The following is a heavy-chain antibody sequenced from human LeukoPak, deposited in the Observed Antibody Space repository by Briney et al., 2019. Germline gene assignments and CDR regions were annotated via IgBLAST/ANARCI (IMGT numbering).Heavy chain of an antibody. J-gene: IGHJ6*02. Sequence: QAGGSLRLSCAASGFTFSSYWMHWVRQAPGKGLVWVSRINSDGSSTSYADSVKGRFTISRDNAKNTLYLQMNSLRAEDTAVYYCARRGTGYSSSWTEKIYVMDVWGQGTTVTVSS. CDR1: GFTFSSYW. CDR2: INSDGSST. V-gene: IGHV3-74*01. D-gene: IGHD6-13*01. CDR3: ARRGTGYSSSWTEKIYVMDV.